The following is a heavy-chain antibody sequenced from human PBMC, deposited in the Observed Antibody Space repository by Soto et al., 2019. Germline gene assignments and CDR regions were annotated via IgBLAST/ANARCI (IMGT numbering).Heavy chain of an antibody. J-gene: IGHJ5*02. CDR3: AGSLNYYDSSGYWPS. V-gene: IGHV4-61*01. CDR1: GGSISSANNY. D-gene: IGHD3-22*01. Sequence: SETLSLTCSVSGGSISSANNYWIWVRQPPGKGLEWIGYIYNSGSTNYNPSLKSRVTISVDTSKNQFSLKLSSVTAADTAVYYCAGSLNYYDSSGYWPSWGQGTLVTVSS. CDR2: IYNSGST.